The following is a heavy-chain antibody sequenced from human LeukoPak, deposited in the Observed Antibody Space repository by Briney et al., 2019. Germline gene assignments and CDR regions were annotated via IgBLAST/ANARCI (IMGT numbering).Heavy chain of an antibody. CDR1: GYTFTGYY. J-gene: IGHJ4*02. Sequence: ASVKVSCKASGYTFTGYYMHWVRLAPGQGLEWMGWINPNSGGSKYAQKFQGRVTMTRDTSISTAYMDLSRLRSDDTAVYYCATEGSVVPAAMGVYWGQGTQVTVSS. CDR3: ATEGSVVPAAMGVY. D-gene: IGHD2-2*01. V-gene: IGHV1-2*02. CDR2: INPNSGGS.